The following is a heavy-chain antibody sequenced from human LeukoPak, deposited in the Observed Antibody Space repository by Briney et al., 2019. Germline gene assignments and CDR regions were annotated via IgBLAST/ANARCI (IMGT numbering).Heavy chain of an antibody. J-gene: IGHJ4*02. D-gene: IGHD3-10*01. V-gene: IGHV4-34*01. CDR1: GGSFSGYY. CDR2: INHSGST. Sequence: PSETLSLTCAVYGGSFSGYYWSWIRQPPGKGLEWIGEINHSGSTNYNPSLKSRVTISVDTSKNQFSLKLSSVTAADTAVYYCARGRVHYYGSGRKGYYFDYWGQGTLVTVSS. CDR3: ARGRVHYYGSGRKGYYFDY.